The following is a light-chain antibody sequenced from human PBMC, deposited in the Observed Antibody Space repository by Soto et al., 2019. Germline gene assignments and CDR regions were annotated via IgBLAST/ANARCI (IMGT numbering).Light chain of an antibody. CDR3: QQYGTSLT. CDR1: QFVSTN. V-gene: IGKV3-15*01. CDR2: SAS. J-gene: IGKJ2*01. Sequence: EVVMTQSPATLSVSPGERVTLSCRASQFVSTNLAWYQQKPGQAPRLLIYSASTRATGIPARFSGSGSGTEFTLTISSLQSEDFAVYYCQQYGTSLTFGQGTKLEIK.